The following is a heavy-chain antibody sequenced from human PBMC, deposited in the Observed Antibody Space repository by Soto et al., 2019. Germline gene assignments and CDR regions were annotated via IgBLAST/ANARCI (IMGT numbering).Heavy chain of an antibody. CDR2: IKQDGSEK. CDR1: GFTFSSYW. D-gene: IGHD4-17*01. V-gene: IGHV3-7*01. J-gene: IGHJ4*02. CDR3: ARDPYGDSELDY. Sequence: GGSLIVSCAASGFTFSSYWMSWVRQAPGKGLEWVANIKQDGSEKYYVDSVKGRFTISRDNAKNSLYLQMNSLRAEDTAVYYCARDPYGDSELDYWGQGTLVTVYS.